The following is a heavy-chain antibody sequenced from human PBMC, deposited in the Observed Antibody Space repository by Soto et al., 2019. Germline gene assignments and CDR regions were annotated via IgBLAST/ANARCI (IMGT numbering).Heavy chain of an antibody. D-gene: IGHD2-21*01. CDR2: IRSKAYGGTT. CDR3: TRYSIETSY. Sequence: GGSLRLSCTASGFTFGDYAMSWVRQAPGKGLEWVGFIRSKAYGGTTEYAAPVKGRFTISRDDSKSIAYLQMNSLKTEDTAVYYCTRYSIETSYWGQGTLVTVSS. J-gene: IGHJ4*02. V-gene: IGHV3-49*04. CDR1: GFTFGDYA.